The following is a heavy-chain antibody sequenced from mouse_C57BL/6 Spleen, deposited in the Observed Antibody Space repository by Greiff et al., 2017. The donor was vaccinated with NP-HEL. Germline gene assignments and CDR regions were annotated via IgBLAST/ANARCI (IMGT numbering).Heavy chain of an antibody. D-gene: IGHD2-3*01. V-gene: IGHV1-81*01. CDR2: IYPRSGNT. CDR1: GYTFTSYG. J-gene: IGHJ4*01. CDR3: ARSYDGYSRYAMDY. Sequence: QVQLQQSGAELARPGASVKLSCKASGYTFTSYGISWVKQRTGQGLEWIGEIYPRSGNTYYNEKFKGKATLTADKSSSTAYMELRSLTSEDSAVYFCARSYDGYSRYAMDYWGQGTSVTVSS.